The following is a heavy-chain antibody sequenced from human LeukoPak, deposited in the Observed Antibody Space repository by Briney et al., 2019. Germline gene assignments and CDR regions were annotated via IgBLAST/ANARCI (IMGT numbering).Heavy chain of an antibody. Sequence: GGSLRLPCAASGFTFSSYAMSWVRQAPGKGLEWVSAISGSGGSTYYADSVKGRFTISRDNSKNTLYLQMNSLRAEDTAVYYCAKDRAPPTSWYFDLWGRGTLVTVSS. J-gene: IGHJ2*01. CDR3: AKDRAPPTSWYFDL. CDR1: GFTFSSYA. V-gene: IGHV3-23*01. D-gene: IGHD3-10*01. CDR2: ISGSGGST.